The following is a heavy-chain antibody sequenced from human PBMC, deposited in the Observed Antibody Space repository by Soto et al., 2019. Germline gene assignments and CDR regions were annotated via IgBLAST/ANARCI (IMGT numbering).Heavy chain of an antibody. Sequence: QVQLQESGSGLVKPSQTLSLTCTVSGDAISSGGYSWNWIRQPPGKALEWIGYTYYTGGATYNPSLKSRVTISVDTSKNQFSLTMTSMTAADTATDYCARDQRDGYWFDPWGQGTLVTVSS. CDR2: TYYTGGA. V-gene: IGHV4-30-2*01. CDR1: GDAISSGGYS. J-gene: IGHJ5*02. D-gene: IGHD3-10*01. CDR3: ARDQRDGYWFDP.